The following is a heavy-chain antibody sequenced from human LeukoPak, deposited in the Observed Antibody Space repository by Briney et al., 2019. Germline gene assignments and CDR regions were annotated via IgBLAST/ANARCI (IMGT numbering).Heavy chain of an antibody. CDR3: ARGRDYYDSSGYYGGYYFDY. CDR2: IYSGGST. CDR1: GFTVSSNY. V-gene: IGHV3-53*01. J-gene: IGHJ4*02. D-gene: IGHD3-22*01. Sequence: GGSLRLSCAASGFTVSSNYMSWVRQAPGKGLEWVSVIYSGGSTYYADSVKGRFTISRDNSKNTLYLQMNSLRAEDTAVYYCARGRDYYDSSGYYGGYYFDYWGQGTLVTVSS.